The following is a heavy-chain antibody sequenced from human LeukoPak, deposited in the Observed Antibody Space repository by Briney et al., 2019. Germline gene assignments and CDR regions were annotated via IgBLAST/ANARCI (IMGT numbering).Heavy chain of an antibody. D-gene: IGHD3-3*01. Sequence: PSETLSLTCTVSGGSISSGDYYWSCIRQPPGKGLEWIGYIYYSGSTYYNPSLKSRVTISVDTSKNQFSLKLSSVTAADTAVYYCARVTIWSGYYDYWGQGTLVTVSS. J-gene: IGHJ4*02. CDR2: IYYSGST. CDR3: ARVTIWSGYYDY. V-gene: IGHV4-30-4*08. CDR1: GGSISSGDYY.